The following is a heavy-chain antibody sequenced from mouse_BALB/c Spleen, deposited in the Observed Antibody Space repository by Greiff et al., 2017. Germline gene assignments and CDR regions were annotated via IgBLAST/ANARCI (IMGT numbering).Heavy chain of an antibody. J-gene: IGHJ2*01. D-gene: IGHD4-1*01. Sequence: QVQLKESGPDLVAPSQSLSITCTVSGFSLTSYGVHWVRQPPGKGLEWLVVIWSDGSTTYNSALKSRLSISKDNSKSQVFLKMNSLQTDDTAMYYCARHNWDENYFDYWGQGTTLTVSS. V-gene: IGHV2-6-2*01. CDR3: ARHNWDENYFDY. CDR2: IWSDGST. CDR1: GFSLTSYG.